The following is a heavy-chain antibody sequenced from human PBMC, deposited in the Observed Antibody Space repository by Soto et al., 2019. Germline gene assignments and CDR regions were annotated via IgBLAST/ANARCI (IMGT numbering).Heavy chain of an antibody. CDR2: IDWDDDK. J-gene: IGHJ5*02. CDR3: ARIHGNLFDP. Sequence: SGPTLVNPTHTLTLTCTFSGVSLSTSGMCVSWIRQPTGKALEWLALIDWDDDKYYSTSLKTRLTISKDTSKNQVVLTMTNMYPVDTATYYCARIHGNLFDPCGQGTLVTLSS. D-gene: IGHD1-26*01. CDR1: GVSLSTSGMC. V-gene: IGHV2-70*01.